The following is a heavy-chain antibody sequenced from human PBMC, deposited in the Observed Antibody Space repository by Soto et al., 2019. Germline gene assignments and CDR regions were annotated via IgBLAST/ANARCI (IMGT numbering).Heavy chain of an antibody. CDR3: ARARKGSGSDYYYHYGMDV. J-gene: IGHJ6*04. V-gene: IGHV4-34*01. CDR1: GGSFSDYY. CDR2: INHSGST. Sequence: PSETLSLTCSVYGGSFSDYYWSWIRQPPGKGLEWIGEINHSGSTNYNPSLKSRFTISVHTSKNQFSLKLSSVTAADTAVYYCARARKGSGSDYYYHYGMDVWGKGTTVTVSS. D-gene: IGHD3-3*01.